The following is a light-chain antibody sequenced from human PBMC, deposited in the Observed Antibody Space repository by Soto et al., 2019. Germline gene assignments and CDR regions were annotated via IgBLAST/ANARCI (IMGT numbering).Light chain of an antibody. CDR2: DAA. J-gene: IGKJ4*01. CDR1: QTIGTW. CDR3: QQYNSRSPEGVT. V-gene: IGKV1-5*01. Sequence: DIQMTQSPSTLSASVGDRVTITCRASQTIGTWLAWYQRKPGKAPKLLIYDAATLQTGVPSRFSGFASGTEFTLTNSSLQPDDFATYFCQQYNSRSPEGVTFGGGTKVETK.